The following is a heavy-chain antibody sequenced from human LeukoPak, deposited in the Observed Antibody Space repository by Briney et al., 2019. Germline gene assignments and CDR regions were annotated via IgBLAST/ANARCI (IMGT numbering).Heavy chain of an antibody. J-gene: IGHJ6*04. CDR3: ARDGGGVVVVVAATTGTGMDV. D-gene: IGHD2-15*01. V-gene: IGHV3-21*01. Sequence: PGGSLRLSCAASGFTFSSYSMNWVRQAPGKGLEWVSSISSSSSYIYYADSVKGRFTISRDNAKNSLYLQMNSLRAEDTAVYYCARDGGGVVVVVAATTGTGMDVWGKGTTVTVS. CDR1: GFTFSSYS. CDR2: ISSSSSYI.